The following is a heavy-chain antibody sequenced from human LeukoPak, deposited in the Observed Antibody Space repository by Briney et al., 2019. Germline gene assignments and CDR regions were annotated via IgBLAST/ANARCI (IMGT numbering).Heavy chain of an antibody. CDR2: IYYSGST. V-gene: IGHV4-39*01. CDR1: GDSISNSSNY. CDR3: ARGGGNSWLELFDC. J-gene: IGHJ4*02. Sequence: PSETVSLTCSVSGDSISNSSNYWGWIRQPPGKGLEWIGSIYYSGSTYYNPSLKSRVTISLDTSKNQFSLKLSSVTAADTAVYYCARGGGNSWLELFDCWGQRGLVSVSS. D-gene: IGHD6-13*01.